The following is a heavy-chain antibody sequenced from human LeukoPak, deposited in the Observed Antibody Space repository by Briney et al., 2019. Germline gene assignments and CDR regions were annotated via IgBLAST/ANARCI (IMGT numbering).Heavy chain of an antibody. V-gene: IGHV1-69*04. Sequence: SVKASCKASGGTFNTYAINWVRQAPGQGLEWMGRIIPIVDISNYAQKFQGRVTITTDESTSTAYMELSSLRSEDTAVYYCVHQNFWSGQRGYFDYWGQGTLVTVSS. CDR1: GGTFNTYA. J-gene: IGHJ4*02. D-gene: IGHD3-3*01. CDR2: IIPIVDIS. CDR3: VHQNFWSGQRGYFDY.